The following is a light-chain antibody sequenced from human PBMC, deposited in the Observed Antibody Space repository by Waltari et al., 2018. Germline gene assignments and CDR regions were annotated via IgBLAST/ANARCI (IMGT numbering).Light chain of an antibody. V-gene: IGLV2-11*01. J-gene: IGLJ3*02. CDR1: SRDVASNDC. CDR3: CSCAGTDTFWV. Sequence: QSALTQPRSVSGSPGQSVTISCTGTSRDVASNDCVPWYQHHPGKAPKLRIYDVSERPSGVPYRFSGSQSGNTASLIISGLQADDEADYYCCSCAGTDTFWVFGGGTKLTVL. CDR2: DVS.